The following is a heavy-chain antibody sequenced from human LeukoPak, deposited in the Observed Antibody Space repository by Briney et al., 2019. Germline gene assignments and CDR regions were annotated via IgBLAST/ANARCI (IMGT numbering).Heavy chain of an antibody. D-gene: IGHD3-22*01. CDR3: ARGGSGYYYWYFDL. CDR2: IIPIFGTA. Sequence: SVKVSCKASGGTFSSYAISWVRQAPGQGLEWMGGIIPIFGTANYAQKFQGRVTITTDESTSTAYMELSSLRSEDTAVYYCARGGSGYYYWYFDLWGRGTLVTVSS. CDR1: GGTFSSYA. V-gene: IGHV1-69*05. J-gene: IGHJ2*01.